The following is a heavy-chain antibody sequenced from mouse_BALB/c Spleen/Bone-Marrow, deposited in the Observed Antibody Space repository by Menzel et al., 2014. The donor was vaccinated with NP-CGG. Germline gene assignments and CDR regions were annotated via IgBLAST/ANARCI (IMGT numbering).Heavy chain of an antibody. J-gene: IGHJ3*01. Sequence: EVHLVESGGGLVQPGGSLKLSCAASGFTFSSYGMSWVRQNIDKRLELVATIKSNGGSTYYPDSVKGRFSISRDNAKNTLYLQMSSLKSEDTAMYYCTSLSSMITEAWFAYWGQGTLVTISA. V-gene: IGHV5-6-3*01. CDR2: IKSNGGST. CDR3: TSLSSMITEAWFAY. D-gene: IGHD2-4*01. CDR1: GFTFSSYG.